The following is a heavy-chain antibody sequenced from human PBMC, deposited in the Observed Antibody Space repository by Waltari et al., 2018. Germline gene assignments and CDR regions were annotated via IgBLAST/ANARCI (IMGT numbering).Heavy chain of an antibody. V-gene: IGHV4-59*01. J-gene: IGHJ2*01. CDR1: GGSIRSYH. CDR2: IYYSGST. CDR3: ARDRVGPGYFDL. Sequence: QVQLQESGPGLVKPSETLSLTCPVSGGSIRSYHRSWIRPPPGQGLEWIGYIYYSGSTNYNPSLKSRVTISVDTSKNQFSLKLSSVTAADTAVYYCARDRVGPGYFDLWGRGTLVTVSS. D-gene: IGHD2-15*01.